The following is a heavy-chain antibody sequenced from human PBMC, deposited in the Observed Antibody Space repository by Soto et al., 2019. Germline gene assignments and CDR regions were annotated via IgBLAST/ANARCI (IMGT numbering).Heavy chain of an antibody. CDR2: TTAPNTHT. Sequence: QVQLLQSGTEVKEPGASVKVSCKASGYTFTSFDISWVRQAPGQGLEWVGWTTAPNTHTNYAQKLQGRVTMTTDTSTTTAYMELRSLRSDDTAIYYCARGGYSSGYHYWGQGTLVTVSS. V-gene: IGHV1-18*04. D-gene: IGHD3-22*01. J-gene: IGHJ4*02. CDR3: ARGGYSSGYHY. CDR1: GYTFTSFD.